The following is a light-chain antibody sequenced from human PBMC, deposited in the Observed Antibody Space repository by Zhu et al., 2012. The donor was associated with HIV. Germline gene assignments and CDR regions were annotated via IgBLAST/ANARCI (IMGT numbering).Light chain of an antibody. Sequence: DIQMTQSPSTLSASVGDRVTITCRASQSVYKWLAWYQQKPEKAPKLLIYEASSLETGVPSRFSGSGSETEFTLTISSLQPDDFASYSCQLILLLLRTTFGRGTKLQ. CDR2: EAS. CDR3: QLILLLLRTT. CDR1: QSVYKW. J-gene: IGKJ2*01. V-gene: IGKV1-5*03.